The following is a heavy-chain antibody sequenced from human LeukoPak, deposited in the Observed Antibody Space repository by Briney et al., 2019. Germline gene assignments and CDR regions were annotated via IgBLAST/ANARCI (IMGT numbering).Heavy chain of an antibody. Sequence: ESGPTLVNPTQTLTLTCTFSGFSLSTSGMCVSWIRQPPGKALEWLALIDWDDDKYYSTSLKTRLTISKDTSKNQVVLTMTNMDPVGTATYYCARSHSSGYYLDYWGQGTLVTVSS. D-gene: IGHD3-22*01. CDR1: GFSLSTSGMC. J-gene: IGHJ4*02. V-gene: IGHV2-70*01. CDR2: IDWDDDK. CDR3: ARSHSSGYYLDY.